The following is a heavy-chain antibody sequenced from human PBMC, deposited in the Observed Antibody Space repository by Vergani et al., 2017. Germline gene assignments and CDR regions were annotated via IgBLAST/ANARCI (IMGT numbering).Heavy chain of an antibody. D-gene: IGHD2-21*02. V-gene: IGHV4-61*02. CDR3: ARGVVTAIENWFDP. CDR2: IYTSGST. CDR1: GGSISSGSYY. Sequence: QVQLQESGPGLVKPSQTLSLTCTVSGGSISSGSYYWSWIRQPAGKGLEWSGRIYTSGSTNYNPSLKSRVTISVDTSKNQFSLKLSSVTAADTAVYYCARGVVTAIENWFDPWGQGTLVTVSS. J-gene: IGHJ5*02.